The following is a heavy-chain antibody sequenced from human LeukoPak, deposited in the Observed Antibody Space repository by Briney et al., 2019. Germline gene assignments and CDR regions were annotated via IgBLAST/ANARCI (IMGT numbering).Heavy chain of an antibody. CDR2: ISSSSSTI. V-gene: IGHV3-11*04. CDR3: AVMTTVSSRYYYYMDV. J-gene: IGHJ6*03. CDR1: GFTFSDYY. Sequence: PGGSLRLSCAASGFTFSDYYMSWIRQAPGKGLEWVSYISSSSSTIYYADSVKGRFTISRDNAKKSLYLQMNSLRADDTAVYYCAVMTTVSSRYYYYMDVWGKGTAVTVSS. D-gene: IGHD4-17*01.